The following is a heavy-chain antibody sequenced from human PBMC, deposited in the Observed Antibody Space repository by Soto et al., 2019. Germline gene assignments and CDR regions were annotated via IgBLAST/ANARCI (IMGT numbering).Heavy chain of an antibody. D-gene: IGHD3-10*01. CDR2: IIPIFGTT. J-gene: IGHJ6*02. CDR3: ATGLRTGNYGMDV. V-gene: IGHV1-69*01. CDR1: GGTFSNDA. Sequence: QEQLVQAGAEVKKPGSSVRISCRASGGTFSNDAVSWVRQAPGQGLQWMVGIIPIFGTTHYAQKFQGRVTITADESTATAYTELMSVTSEDTAVYYCATGLRTGNYGMDVWGQGTAVTVSS.